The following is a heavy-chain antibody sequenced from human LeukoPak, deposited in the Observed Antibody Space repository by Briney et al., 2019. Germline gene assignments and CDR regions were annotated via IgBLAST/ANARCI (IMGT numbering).Heavy chain of an antibody. CDR2: IYHSGST. V-gene: IGHV4-4*02. Sequence: SETLSLTCAVSGGSISSSNWWSWVRQPPGKGPEWIGEIYHSGSTNYNPSLKSRVTISVDKSKNQFSLKLSSVTAADTAVYYCARKDIAVAGTGFDYWGQGTLVTVSS. CDR1: GGSISSSNW. J-gene: IGHJ4*02. D-gene: IGHD6-19*01. CDR3: ARKDIAVAGTGFDY.